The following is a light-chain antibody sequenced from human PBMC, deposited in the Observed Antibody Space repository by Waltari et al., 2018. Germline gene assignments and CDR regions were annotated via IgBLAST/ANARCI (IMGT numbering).Light chain of an antibody. J-gene: IGLJ3*02. CDR1: TGSATSAYC. V-gene: IGLV7-43*01. CDR3: LLYHDGAQV. CDR2: STD. Sequence: QTVVPQQPSLTVSPGGTVTLTCTSTTGSATSAYCPNWFQPKPGQPPMALIYSTDNKHSLTPARVSGSLLGGKAALTLSGVQPEDEAEYYCLLYHDGAQVFGGGTKLTVL.